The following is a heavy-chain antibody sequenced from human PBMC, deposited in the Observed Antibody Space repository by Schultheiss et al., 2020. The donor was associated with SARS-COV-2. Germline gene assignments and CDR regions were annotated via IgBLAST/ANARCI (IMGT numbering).Heavy chain of an antibody. Sequence: GGSLRLSCAASGLTFDDDAMHWVRQAPGKGLEWVSAISGSGGSTYYADSVKDRFAVSRDNSKNTLSVQLNSLRAEDTAVYYCAKDHLWAIRDGGRNWFDPWGQGTLVTVSS. J-gene: IGHJ5*02. D-gene: IGHD5-24*01. CDR1: GLTFDDDA. V-gene: IGHV3-23*01. CDR3: AKDHLWAIRDGGRNWFDP. CDR2: ISGSGGST.